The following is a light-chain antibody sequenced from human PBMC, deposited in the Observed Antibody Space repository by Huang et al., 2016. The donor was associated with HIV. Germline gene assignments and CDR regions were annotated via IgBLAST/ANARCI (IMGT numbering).Light chain of an antibody. CDR2: EVS. CDR1: QSLLHSDGKTY. V-gene: IGKV2-29*02. Sequence: NQTPLSLSVTPGQPASIFCRSSQSLLHSDGKTYMYWYVQKAGRSPQLLMYEVSNRFPGVPDRCSGSGSGTSVTLKISRVEADDVGVYYCMQGIHLSSPFGGGTKIEI. CDR3: MQGIHLSSP. J-gene: IGKJ4*01.